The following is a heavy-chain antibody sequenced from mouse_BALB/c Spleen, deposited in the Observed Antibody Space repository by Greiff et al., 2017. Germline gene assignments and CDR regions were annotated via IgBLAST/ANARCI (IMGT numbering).Heavy chain of an antibody. V-gene: IGHV5-17*02. J-gene: IGHJ4*01. Sequence: EVQVVESGGGLVQPGGSRKLSCAASGFTFSSFGMHWVRQAPEKGLEWVAYISSGSSTIYYADTVKGRFTISRDNPKNTLFLQMTSLRSEDTAMYYCARSGDYYRSYYAMDYWGQGTSVTVSS. D-gene: IGHD2-14*01. CDR2: ISSGSSTI. CDR1: GFTFSSFG. CDR3: ARSGDYYRSYYAMDY.